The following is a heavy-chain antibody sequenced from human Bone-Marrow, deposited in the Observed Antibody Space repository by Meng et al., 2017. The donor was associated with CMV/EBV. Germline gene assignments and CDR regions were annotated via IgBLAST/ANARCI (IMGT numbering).Heavy chain of an antibody. J-gene: IGHJ4*02. D-gene: IGHD3-10*01. Sequence: QGRLVEVGAWVKEAGASVKVACKDSGYNFTSYDINSVRQAPGKGLEGMGWISAYNGNTNYAQKLQGRVTMTTDTSTSTAYMELRSLRSDDTAVYYCARGGGRGDYWGQGTLVTVSS. CDR3: ARGGGRGDY. V-gene: IGHV1-18*01. CDR2: ISAYNGNT. CDR1: GYNFTSYD.